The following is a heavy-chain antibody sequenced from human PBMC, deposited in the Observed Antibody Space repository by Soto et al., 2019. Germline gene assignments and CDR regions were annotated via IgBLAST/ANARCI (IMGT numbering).Heavy chain of an antibody. CDR1: GFTFNNYA. CDR3: AKGRGGSGSLTPRVDF. V-gene: IGHV3-23*01. D-gene: IGHD3-10*01. Sequence: EVQLLESGGGLVQPGGSLRLSCAASGFTFNNYAMTWVRQAPGTGLEWFSAISGGGDTTSYADSVKGRFTVSRDGSKNTLYLQMSSLRAEDTALYYCAKGRGGSGSLTPRVDFWGQGTLVTVSS. CDR2: ISGGGDTT. J-gene: IGHJ4*02.